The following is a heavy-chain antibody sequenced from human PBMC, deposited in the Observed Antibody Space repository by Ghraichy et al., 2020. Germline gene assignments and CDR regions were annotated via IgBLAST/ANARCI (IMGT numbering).Heavy chain of an antibody. CDR2: TYLRSKWYT. D-gene: IGHD5-24*01. Sequence: SQTLSLTCTISGDSVSRNTAGWNWIRQSPSGGLQWLGRTYLRSKWYTDYASSMRGRLTITSDTARNQFSLHLTSVTPEDTAVYFCASSNQPNSGNYQVFDFWGQGTLVSVSS. V-gene: IGHV6-1*01. CDR1: GDSVSRNTAG. CDR3: ASSNQPNSGNYQVFDF. J-gene: IGHJ4*02.